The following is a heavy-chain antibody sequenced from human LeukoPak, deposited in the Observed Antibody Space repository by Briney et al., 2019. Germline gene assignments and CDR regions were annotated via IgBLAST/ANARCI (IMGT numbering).Heavy chain of an antibody. Sequence: SVKVSCKASGGTFSSYAISWVRQAPGQGLEWMGGIIPIFGTANYAQKFQGRVTITKDESTSTAYMELSSLRSEDTGVYYCAMPRGYDILTGFDYRGQGALVAVSS. CDR3: AMPRGYDILTGFDY. D-gene: IGHD3-9*01. CDR1: GGTFSSYA. V-gene: IGHV1-69*05. J-gene: IGHJ4*02. CDR2: IIPIFGTA.